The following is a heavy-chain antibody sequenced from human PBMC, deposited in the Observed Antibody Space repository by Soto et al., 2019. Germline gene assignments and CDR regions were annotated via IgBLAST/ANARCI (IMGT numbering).Heavy chain of an antibody. V-gene: IGHV1-2*04. CDR2: INPNSGGT. D-gene: IGHD6-13*01. J-gene: IGHJ4*02. Sequence: QVQLVQSGAEVKKPGASVKVSCKASGYTFTGYYMHWVRQAPGQGLEWMGWINPNSGGTNYAQKFQGWVTMTRDTSISTAYMELSRLRSDDTAVYYCARGGIAAAGTSPTTDYWGQGTLVTVSS. CDR3: ARGGIAAAGTSPTTDY. CDR1: GYTFTGYY.